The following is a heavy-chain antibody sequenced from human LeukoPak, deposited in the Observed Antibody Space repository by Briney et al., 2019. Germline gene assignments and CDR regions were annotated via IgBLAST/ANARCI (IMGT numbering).Heavy chain of an antibody. Sequence: ASVKVSCKASGYTFTGYYIHWVRQAPGQGLEWMGWINPNSGDTNYAQKFQGRVTMTRDTSITTAYMELSSLRSDDTAVYYRARERDTARFDYWGQGTLVTVSS. D-gene: IGHD5-18*01. CDR1: GYTFTGYY. V-gene: IGHV1-2*02. CDR3: ARERDTARFDY. J-gene: IGHJ4*02. CDR2: INPNSGDT.